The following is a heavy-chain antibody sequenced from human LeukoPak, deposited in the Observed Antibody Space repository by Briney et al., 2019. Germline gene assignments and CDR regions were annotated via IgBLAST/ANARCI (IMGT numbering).Heavy chain of an antibody. D-gene: IGHD4-17*01. CDR2: VSFGSSYI. CDR3: ARASTEYAVTDGFDT. Sequence: KPGGSLRLSCAASGFTFRDYTMNWVRQSPGKGLQWVSYVSFGSSYISYADSLKGRFTISRDDAKSSVYLEMTSLRAEDTAVYYCARASTEYAVTDGFDTWGPGTLVTVSS. V-gene: IGHV3-21*01. CDR1: GFTFRDYT. J-gene: IGHJ5*02.